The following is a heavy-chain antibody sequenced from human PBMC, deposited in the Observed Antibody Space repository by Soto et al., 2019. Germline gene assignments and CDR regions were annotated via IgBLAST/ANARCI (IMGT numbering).Heavy chain of an antibody. CDR1: GGSFSDYI. J-gene: IGHJ4*02. CDR2: INHSGSA. CDR3: ARATVGRMKENYYGSGSYKRAGRYFDY. D-gene: IGHD3-10*01. V-gene: IGHV4-34*01. Sequence: SETLSLTCDVYGGSFSDYIWTWIRQTPGKGLQWIGQINHSGSANYNPSLKSRVTISVDTSKNQFSLKLSSVTAADTAVYYCARATVGRMKENYYGSGSYKRAGRYFDYWGQGTLVTVSS.